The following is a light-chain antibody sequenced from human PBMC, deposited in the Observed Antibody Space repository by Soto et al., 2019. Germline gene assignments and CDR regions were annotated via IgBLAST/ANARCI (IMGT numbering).Light chain of an antibody. V-gene: IGKV3-20*01. J-gene: IGKJ1*01. Sequence: EVVLTQSPVTLSLSPGDRATLSCRASQSISSSYLAWYQQKPGQAPRLLIYGTFNRATGIPDRFSGDGSGTAFTLTINRLEPEDFAVYFCQQCGLSPRTFGQGTKVEV. CDR3: QQCGLSPRT. CDR1: QSISSSY. CDR2: GTF.